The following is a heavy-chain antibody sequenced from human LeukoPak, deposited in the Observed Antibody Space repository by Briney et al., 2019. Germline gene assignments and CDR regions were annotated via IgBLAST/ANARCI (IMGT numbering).Heavy chain of an antibody. CDR3: ARHYGP. D-gene: IGHD3-16*01. Sequence: NPSETLSLTCTVSGGSLSGFYWSWIRQPPGKGLEWIGSIYDSGSTYYNPSLKSRVTISVDTSKNQFSLKLNSVTAADTAVYYCARHYGPWGQGTLVTVSS. CDR1: GGSLSGFY. CDR2: IYDSGST. V-gene: IGHV4-59*05. J-gene: IGHJ5*02.